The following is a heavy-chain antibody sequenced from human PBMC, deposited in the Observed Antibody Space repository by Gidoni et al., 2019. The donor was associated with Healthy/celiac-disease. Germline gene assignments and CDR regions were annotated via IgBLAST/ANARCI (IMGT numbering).Heavy chain of an antibody. V-gene: IGHV3-30-3*01. CDR1: GFPFSIYA. Sequence: QVQLVESGGGVVQPGRSLRLSCAASGFPFSIYAMHWVRQDPGKGLEWVAVISYDGSNKYYADSVKGRFTISRDNSKNTLYLQMNSLRAEDTAVYYCARGYYYYYGMDVWGQGTTVTVSS. CDR3: ARGYYYYYGMDV. J-gene: IGHJ6*02. CDR2: ISYDGSNK.